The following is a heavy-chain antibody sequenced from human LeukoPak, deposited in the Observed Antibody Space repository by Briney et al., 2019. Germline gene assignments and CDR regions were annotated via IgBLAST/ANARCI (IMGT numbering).Heavy chain of an antibody. CDR2: IYYSGST. CDR1: GGSISSYY. J-gene: IGHJ5*02. D-gene: IGHD3-22*01. Sequence: PSETLSLTRTVSGGSISSYYWSWIRQPPGKGLEWIGYIYYSGSTNYNPSLKSRVTISVDTSKNQFSLKLSSVTAADTAVYYCARVSYYDSPNWFDPWGQGTLVTVSS. V-gene: IGHV4-59*01. CDR3: ARVSYYDSPNWFDP.